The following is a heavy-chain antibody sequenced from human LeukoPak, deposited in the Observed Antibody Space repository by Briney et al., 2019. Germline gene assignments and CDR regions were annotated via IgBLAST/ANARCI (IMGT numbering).Heavy chain of an antibody. D-gene: IGHD1-26*01. CDR2: IRYDGSNK. CDR1: GFTFSSYG. Sequence: GGSLRLSCAASGFTFSSYGMHWVRQAPGKGLEWVAFIRYDGSNKYYADSVKGRFTISRDNSKITLYLQMNSLRAEDAAVYYCAKDRIVGATSLDYWGQGTLVTVSS. CDR3: AKDRIVGATSLDY. J-gene: IGHJ4*02. V-gene: IGHV3-30*02.